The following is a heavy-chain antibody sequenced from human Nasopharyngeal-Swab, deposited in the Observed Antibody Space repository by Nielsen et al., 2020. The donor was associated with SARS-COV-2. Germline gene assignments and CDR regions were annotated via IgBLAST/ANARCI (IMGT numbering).Heavy chain of an antibody. D-gene: IGHD3-3*01. CDR2: INTNTGNP. CDR1: GYTFTSYA. Sequence: SVKVSCKASGYTFTSYAMNWVRQAPRQGLEWMGWINTNTGNPTYAQGFTGRFVFSLDTSVSTAYLQISSLKAEDTAVYYCAREEGITIFGVPIGFGYYGMDVWGQGTTVTVSS. CDR3: AREEGITIFGVPIGFGYYGMDV. J-gene: IGHJ6*02. V-gene: IGHV7-4-1*02.